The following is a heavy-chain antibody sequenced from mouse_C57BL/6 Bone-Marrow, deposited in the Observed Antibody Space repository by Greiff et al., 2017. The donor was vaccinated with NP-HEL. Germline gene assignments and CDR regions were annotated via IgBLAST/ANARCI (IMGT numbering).Heavy chain of an antibody. Sequence: DVKLVESGGGLVQPGGSLSLSCAASGFTFTDYYMSWVRQPPGKALEWLGFIRNKANGYTTEYSASVKGRFTISRDNSQSILYLQMNALRAEDSATYYCARTPIYYGSSPWFAYWGQGTLVTVSA. D-gene: IGHD1-1*01. V-gene: IGHV7-3*01. J-gene: IGHJ3*01. CDR3: ARTPIYYGSSPWFAY. CDR1: GFTFTDYY. CDR2: IRNKANGYTT.